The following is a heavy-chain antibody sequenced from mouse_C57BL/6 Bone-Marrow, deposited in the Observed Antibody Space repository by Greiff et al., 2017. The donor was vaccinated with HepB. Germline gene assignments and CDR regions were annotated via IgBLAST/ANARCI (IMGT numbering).Heavy chain of an antibody. J-gene: IGHJ3*01. V-gene: IGHV5-6*01. CDR2: ISSGGSYT. CDR1: GFTFSSYG. CDR3: ARHQGYGSRWFAY. D-gene: IGHD1-1*01. Sequence: EVKLMDSGGDLVKPGGSLKLSCAASGFTFSSYGMSWVRQTPDKRLEWVATISSGGSYTYYPDSVKGRFTISRDNAKNTLYLQMSSLKSEDTAMYYCARHQGYGSRWFAYWGQGTLVTVSA.